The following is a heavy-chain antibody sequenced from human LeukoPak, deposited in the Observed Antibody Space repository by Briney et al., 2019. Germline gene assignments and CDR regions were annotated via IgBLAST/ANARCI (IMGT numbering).Heavy chain of an antibody. D-gene: IGHD5-12*01. CDR1: GYTFTGYY. CDR3: ARVSGYDEGFDY. V-gene: IGHV1-2*02. Sequence: ASVKVSCKASGYTFTGYYMHWVRQAPGQGLEWMGWINPNSGGINYAQKFQGRVTMTRDTSISTAYMELSRLRSDDTAVYYCARVSGYDEGFDYWGQGTLVTVSS. J-gene: IGHJ4*02. CDR2: INPNSGGI.